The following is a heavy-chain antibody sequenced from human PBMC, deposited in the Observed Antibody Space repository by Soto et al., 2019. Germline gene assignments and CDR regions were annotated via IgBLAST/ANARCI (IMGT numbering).Heavy chain of an antibody. CDR2: IYYTGST. D-gene: IGHD3-3*01. V-gene: IGHV4-59*12. CDR1: GGSISSYY. Sequence: SETLSLTCTVSGGSISSYYWSWIRQPPGKGLEWIGYIYYTGSTNYNPSLKSRVTISVDTSKNQFSLKLSSVTAADTAVYYCARWWSGSRQGFDPWGQGTLVTVAS. CDR3: ARWWSGSRQGFDP. J-gene: IGHJ5*02.